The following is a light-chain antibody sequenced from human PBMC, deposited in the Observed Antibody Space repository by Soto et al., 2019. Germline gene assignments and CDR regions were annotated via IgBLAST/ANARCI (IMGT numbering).Light chain of an antibody. CDR2: WAS. V-gene: IGKV4-1*01. Sequence: EIVMVKFPATLSVSPRERDTLSCPSRQIVIYSANNKNCLAWYQQKPGQPPKLLIYWASTRESGVPDRFSGSGSGTDFTLTISSLQAEDVAVYYCQQYLGIPRPFGQVAKVDVK. CDR1: QIVIYSANNKNC. CDR3: QQYLGIPRP. J-gene: IGKJ1*01.